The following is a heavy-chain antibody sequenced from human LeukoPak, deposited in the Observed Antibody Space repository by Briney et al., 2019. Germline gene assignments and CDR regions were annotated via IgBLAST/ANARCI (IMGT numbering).Heavy chain of an antibody. Sequence: SGPTLVNPTQTLTLTCTFSGFSLSTYGMCVSWIRQPPGKALEWLARVDWDDDQYYSTSLKTRLTISKDTSKNQVVLTTTNMDPVDTATYYCARTRDGGATTVTTSGWYFDLWGRGTLVTVSS. CDR3: ARTRDGGATTVTTSGWYFDL. J-gene: IGHJ2*01. CDR2: VDWDDDQ. V-gene: IGHV2-70*11. CDR1: GFSLSTYGMC. D-gene: IGHD4-17*01.